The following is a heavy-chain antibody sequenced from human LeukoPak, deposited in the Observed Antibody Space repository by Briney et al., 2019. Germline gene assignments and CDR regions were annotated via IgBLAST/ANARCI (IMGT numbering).Heavy chain of an antibody. CDR1: GYTFTGYY. CDR3: AREVVLYCSSTSCSRGIDY. Sequence: VASVTVSCKASGYTFTGYYMHWVRQAPGQGLEWMGWINPNSGGTNYAQKFQGRVTMTRDTSISTAYMELSRLRSDDTAVYYCAREVVLYCSSTSCSRGIDYWGQGTLVTVSS. V-gene: IGHV1-2*02. D-gene: IGHD2-2*01. CDR2: INPNSGGT. J-gene: IGHJ4*02.